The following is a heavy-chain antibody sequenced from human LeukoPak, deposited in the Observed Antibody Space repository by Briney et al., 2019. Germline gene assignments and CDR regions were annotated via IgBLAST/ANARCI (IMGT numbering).Heavy chain of an antibody. Sequence: SETLSLTCAVYGGPFSGYYWSWIRQPPGKGLEGIGEINHSGSTNYNPSLKSRVTISVDTSKNQFSLKLSSVAAADTAVYYCARARVWFGECLDYWGQGTLVTVSS. D-gene: IGHD3-10*01. CDR1: GGPFSGYY. CDR2: INHSGST. CDR3: ARARVWFGECLDY. J-gene: IGHJ4*02. V-gene: IGHV4-34*01.